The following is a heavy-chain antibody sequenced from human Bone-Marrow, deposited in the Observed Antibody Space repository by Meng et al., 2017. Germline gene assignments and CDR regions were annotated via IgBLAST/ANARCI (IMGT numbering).Heavy chain of an antibody. CDR3: TIYTRGHI. CDR2: INPDGTIT. CDR1: EFTFSIFW. V-gene: IGHV3-74*01. J-gene: IGHJ3*02. Sequence: QLVESGVGLVQPGGSLRLSCIASEFTFSIFWMHWVRQAPGKGPMWVSRINPDGTITDYADSVKGRFTISRDDSKNMAYLQMNSLETEDTALYYCTIYTRGHIWGQGSMVTVSS. D-gene: IGHD3-10*01.